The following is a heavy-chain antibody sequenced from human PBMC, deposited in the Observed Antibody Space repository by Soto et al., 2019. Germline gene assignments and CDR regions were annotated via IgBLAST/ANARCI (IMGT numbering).Heavy chain of an antibody. Sequence: GSLRLSCAASGFTFSSYAMSWVRQAPGKGLEWVSAISGSGGSTYYADSVKGRFTISRDNSKNTLYLQMNSLRAEDTAVYYCAKAGRYFDWLQYYFDYWGQGTLVTVSS. D-gene: IGHD3-9*01. CDR3: AKAGRYFDWLQYYFDY. V-gene: IGHV3-23*01. CDR1: GFTFSSYA. CDR2: ISGSGGST. J-gene: IGHJ4*02.